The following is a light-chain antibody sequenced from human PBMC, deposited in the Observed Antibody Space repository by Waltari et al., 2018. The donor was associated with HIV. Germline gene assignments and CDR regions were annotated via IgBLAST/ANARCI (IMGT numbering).Light chain of an antibody. CDR1: SSNIGSNY. CDR3: AAWDDSLSGHV. CDR2: RNN. J-gene: IGLJ3*02. Sequence: QSVLTQPPSASGTPGQRVTISSSGSSSNIGSNYVYCYQQLPGAAPKLLIYRNNQRPSGVPDRFSGSKSGTSASLAISGLRSEDEADYYCAAWDDSLSGHVCGGGTKLTVL. V-gene: IGLV1-47*01.